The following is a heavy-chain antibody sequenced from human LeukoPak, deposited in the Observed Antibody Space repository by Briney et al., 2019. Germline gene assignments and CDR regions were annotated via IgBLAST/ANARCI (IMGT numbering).Heavy chain of an antibody. Sequence: GGSLRLSCVASGFIFYNYALSWVRQAPGKGLEWVSGISGSADNTYYADSVKGRFTISRDISKNTVYLQMNNLRVDDTAVYYCAKGPKLGDGFHCDYWGQGTLVTVSS. CDR2: ISGSADNT. CDR3: AKGPKLGDGFHCDY. J-gene: IGHJ4*02. D-gene: IGHD5-24*01. CDR1: GFIFYNYA. V-gene: IGHV3-23*01.